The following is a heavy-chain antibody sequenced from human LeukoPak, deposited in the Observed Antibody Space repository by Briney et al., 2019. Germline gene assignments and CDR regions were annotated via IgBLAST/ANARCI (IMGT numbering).Heavy chain of an antibody. V-gene: IGHV1-8*01. J-gene: IGHJ6*03. D-gene: IGHD3-3*01. CDR3: AREHDFWSGYSPNNYYYYMDV. Sequence: ASVKVSCKASGYTFTSYDINWVRQATGQGLEWMGWMIPNSGNTGYAQKFQGRVTMTRNTSISTAYMELSSLRSEDTAVYYCAREHDFWSGYSPNNYYYYMDVWGKGTTVTVSS. CDR2: MIPNSGNT. CDR1: GYTFTSYD.